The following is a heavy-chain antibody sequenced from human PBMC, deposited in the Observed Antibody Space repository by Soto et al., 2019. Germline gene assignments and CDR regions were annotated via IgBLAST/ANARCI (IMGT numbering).Heavy chain of an antibody. D-gene: IGHD3-22*01. J-gene: IGHJ4*02. CDR2: IVVGSGNT. V-gene: IGHV1-58*01. CDR1: GFTFTSSA. Sequence: GASVKVSCKASGFTFTSSAVQWVRQARGQRLEWIGWIVVGSGNTNYAQKFQERVTITRDMSTSTAYMELSSLRSEDTAVYYCAAGRDMYYYDSSGYYWNYWGQGTLVTVSS. CDR3: AAGRDMYYYDSSGYYWNY.